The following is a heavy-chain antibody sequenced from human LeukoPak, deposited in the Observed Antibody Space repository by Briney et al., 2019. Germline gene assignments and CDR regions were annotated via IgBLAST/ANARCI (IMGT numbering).Heavy chain of an antibody. J-gene: IGHJ4*02. CDR2: ISGSGRNT. V-gene: IGHV3-23*01. CDR3: AKDEGVVLSTSFDFGH. D-gene: IGHD3-10*01. Sequence: GGSLRLSCVVSGFTFGTYAMSWVRQAPGKGLEWVAFISGSGRNTYYADSVKGRFTISRDNFRNTLSLQMNSLRPDDTAIYYCAKDEGVVLSTSFDFGHWGQGTLVAVSS. CDR1: GFTFGTYA.